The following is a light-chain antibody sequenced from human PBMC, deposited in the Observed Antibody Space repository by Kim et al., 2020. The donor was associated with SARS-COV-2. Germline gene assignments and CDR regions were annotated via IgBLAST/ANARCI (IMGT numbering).Light chain of an antibody. CDR2: DAS. J-gene: IGKJ4*01. V-gene: IGKV3-11*01. CDR1: QSVNVY. Sequence: EILLTQFPATLSLSPGERATLSCRASQSVNVYLAWYQQKPGQPPWLLIHDASTRATGIPMRFSGSGSGTDFTLTISSLEPEDFALYYCQQRLNWPLTFGGGTKVDIK. CDR3: QQRLNWPLT.